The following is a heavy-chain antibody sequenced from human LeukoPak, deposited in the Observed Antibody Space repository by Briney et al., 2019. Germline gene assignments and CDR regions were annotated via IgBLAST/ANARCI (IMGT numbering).Heavy chain of an antibody. Sequence: GGSLRLSCAASGFTFSSYAMSWVRQAPGKGLEWVSAISGSGGSTYYADSVKGRFTISRDNAKNALYLEMNSLTVEDTAVYYCARQKRAFDYWGRGTLVTVST. CDR2: ISGSGGST. CDR1: GFTFSSYA. CDR3: ARQKRAFDY. V-gene: IGHV3-23*01. J-gene: IGHJ4*02.